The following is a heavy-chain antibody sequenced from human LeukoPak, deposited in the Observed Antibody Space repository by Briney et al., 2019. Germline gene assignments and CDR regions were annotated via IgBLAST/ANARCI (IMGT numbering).Heavy chain of an antibody. V-gene: IGHV3-23*01. CDR2: ISGSGGNT. J-gene: IGHJ4*02. D-gene: IGHD3/OR15-3a*01. Sequence: GSLRLSCATSGITFSSYPMSWVRQAPGKGLEWVSGISGSGGNTYYADSVKGRITISRDNSKNTVDLQMNSLRAEDTAVYFCALGLLGFWGQGTLVTVS. CDR3: ALGLLGF. CDR1: GITFSSYP.